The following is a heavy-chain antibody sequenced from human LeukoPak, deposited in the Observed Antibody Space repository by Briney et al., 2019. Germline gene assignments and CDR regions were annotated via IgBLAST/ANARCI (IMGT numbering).Heavy chain of an antibody. CDR2: IWYDGSNK. V-gene: IGHV3-33*06. Sequence: GGSLRLSCAASGFTFSSYGMHWVRQAPGKGLEWVAVIWYDGSNKYYADSVKGRFTISRDNSKNTLYLQMNSLRAEDTAVYYCAKTPVGAPGACDIWGQGTMVTVSS. J-gene: IGHJ3*02. CDR3: AKTPVGAPGACDI. CDR1: GFTFSSYG. D-gene: IGHD1-26*01.